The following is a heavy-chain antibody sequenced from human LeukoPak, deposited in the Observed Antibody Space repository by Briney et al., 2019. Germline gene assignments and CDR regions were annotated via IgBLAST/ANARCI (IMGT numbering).Heavy chain of an antibody. CDR3: ARARYDFWSGYRTQDAFDI. J-gene: IGHJ3*02. Sequence: GASVKVSCKASGYTFTSYAMNWVRQAPGQGLEWMGWINPNSGGTNYAQKFQGRVTMTRDTSISTAYMDLSRLKSDDAAVYYCARARYDFWSGYRTQDAFDIWGQGTMVTVSS. V-gene: IGHV1-2*02. D-gene: IGHD3-3*01. CDR2: INPNSGGT. CDR1: GYTFTSYA.